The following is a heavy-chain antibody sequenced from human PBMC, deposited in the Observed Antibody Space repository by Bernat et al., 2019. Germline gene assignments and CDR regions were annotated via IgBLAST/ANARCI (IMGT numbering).Heavy chain of an antibody. J-gene: IGHJ2*01. V-gene: IGHV1-69*02. CDR1: GGTFSSYT. D-gene: IGHD3-22*01. Sequence: QVQLVQSGAEVKKPGSSVKVSCKASGGTFSSYTISWVRQAPGQGLEWMGRIIPILGIANYAQKFQGRVTITADKSTSTAYMELSSLRSEDTAVYYCANGVGRYYDSSGYYPLEYFDLWGRGTLVTVSS. CDR2: IIPILGIA. CDR3: ANGVGRYYDSSGYYPLEYFDL.